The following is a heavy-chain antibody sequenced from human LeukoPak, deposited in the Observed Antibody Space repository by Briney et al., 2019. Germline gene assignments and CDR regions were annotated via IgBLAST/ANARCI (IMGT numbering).Heavy chain of an antibody. D-gene: IGHD3-10*01. CDR3: VRAPGAT. J-gene: IGHJ5*02. CDR2: IYSGGST. V-gene: IGHV3-53*01. CDR1: GFIVSTNH. Sequence: GGSLRLSCAASGFIVSTNHMTWVRQAPGKGLEWVSVIYSGGSTYYADSVKGRFTISRDTSKNTVPLQMNSLRAEDTAVYYCVRAPGATWGQGTLVTVSS.